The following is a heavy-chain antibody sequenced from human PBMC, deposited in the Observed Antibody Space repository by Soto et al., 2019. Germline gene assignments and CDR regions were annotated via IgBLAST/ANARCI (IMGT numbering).Heavy chain of an antibody. Sequence: QVQLVESGGGVVQPGRSLRLSCAASGFTFSSYAMHWVRQAPGKGLEWVAVISYDGSNKYYADSVKGRFTISRDNSKNTLYLQMYSLRAEDTAVYYCAREGGHYYDSSGPIDYWGQGTLVTVSS. CDR2: ISYDGSNK. CDR3: AREGGHYYDSSGPIDY. CDR1: GFTFSSYA. J-gene: IGHJ4*02. V-gene: IGHV3-30-3*01. D-gene: IGHD3-22*01.